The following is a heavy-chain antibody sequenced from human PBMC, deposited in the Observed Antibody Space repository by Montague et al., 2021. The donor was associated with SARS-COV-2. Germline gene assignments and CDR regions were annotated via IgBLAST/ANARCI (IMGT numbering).Heavy chain of an antibody. D-gene: IGHD2/OR15-2a*01. V-gene: IGHV2-70*11. CDR3: TRATSDYFLNYGLDV. J-gene: IGHJ6*02. CDR1: GFSLTTSGMS. CDR2: IDWDDDE. Sequence: PALVIPTQTLTLTCTFSGFSLTTSGMSVTWIRQPPGKALEWLARIDWDDDEYYSKSLRTRLTIAKDTTRNQVVLTISNVGPADTGTYYCTRATSDYFLNYGLDVWGQGTTVTVSS.